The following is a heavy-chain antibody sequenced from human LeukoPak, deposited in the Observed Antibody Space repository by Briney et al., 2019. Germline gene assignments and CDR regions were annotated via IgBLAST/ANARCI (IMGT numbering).Heavy chain of an antibody. CDR2: ISYDGSNK. V-gene: IGHV3-30*18. J-gene: IGHJ6*02. Sequence: GGSLRLSCAASGFTFSTYGMNWVRQAPGKGLEWVAVISYDGSNKYYADSVKDRFTISRDNSKNTLYLQMNNLRAEDTAVYYCAKRKSPIVGSYGMDVWGQGTTVTVSS. CDR3: AKRKSPIVGSYGMDV. D-gene: IGHD1-26*01. CDR1: GFTFSTYG.